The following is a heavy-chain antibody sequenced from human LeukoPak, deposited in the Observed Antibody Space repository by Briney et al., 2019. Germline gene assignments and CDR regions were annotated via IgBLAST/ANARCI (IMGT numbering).Heavy chain of an antibody. J-gene: IGHJ4*02. Sequence: GRSLRLSCAASGFTFSSYGMHWVRQAPGKGLEWVAVIWYDGSNKYYADSVKGRFTISRDTSKNTLYLQMNSLRAEDRAVYYCAGGTGRFGELFDYWGQGTLVTVSS. CDR1: GFTFSSYG. CDR2: IWYDGSNK. V-gene: IGHV3-33*01. CDR3: AGGTGRFGELFDY. D-gene: IGHD3-10*01.